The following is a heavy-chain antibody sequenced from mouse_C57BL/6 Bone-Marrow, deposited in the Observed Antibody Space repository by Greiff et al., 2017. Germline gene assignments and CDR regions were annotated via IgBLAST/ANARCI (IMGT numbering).Heavy chain of an antibody. CDR3: ARDGYDPYWYFDV. CDR2: INPNNGGT. Sequence: VQLQQSGPELVKPGASVKIPCKASGYTFTDYNMDWVKQSHGKSLEWIGDINPNNGGTIDNQKFKGKATLTVDKSSSTAYMELRSLTSEDTAVYYCARDGYDPYWYFDVWGTGTTVTVSS. CDR1: GYTFTDYN. J-gene: IGHJ1*03. D-gene: IGHD2-2*01. V-gene: IGHV1-18*01.